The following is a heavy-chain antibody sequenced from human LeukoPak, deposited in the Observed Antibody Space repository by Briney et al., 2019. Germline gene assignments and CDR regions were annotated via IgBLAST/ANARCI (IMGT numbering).Heavy chain of an antibody. CDR1: GGSFSGYY. CDR3: ARGRGSFGSSGAFDI. J-gene: IGHJ3*02. CDR2: INHSGST. D-gene: IGHD3-10*01. Sequence: SETLSLTCAVYGGSFSGYYWSWIRQPPGKGLEWIGEINHSGSTSYNPSLKSRVTISVDTSKNQFSLKLSSVTAADTAVYYCARGRGSFGSSGAFDIWGQGTMVTVSS. V-gene: IGHV4-34*01.